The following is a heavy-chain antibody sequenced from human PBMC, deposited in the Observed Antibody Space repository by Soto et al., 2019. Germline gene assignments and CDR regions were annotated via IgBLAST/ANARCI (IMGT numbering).Heavy chain of an antibody. CDR2: ISYDGSNK. CDR1: GFTFSSYA. Sequence: QVQLVESGGGVVQPGRSLRLSCAASGFTFSSYAMHWVRQAPGKGLEWVAVISYDGSNKYYADSVKGRFTISRDNSKNTLYLQMNSLRAEDTAVYYCARTLAAAGSDYWGHGTLVTVSS. J-gene: IGHJ4*01. V-gene: IGHV3-30-3*01. CDR3: ARTLAAAGSDY. D-gene: IGHD6-13*01.